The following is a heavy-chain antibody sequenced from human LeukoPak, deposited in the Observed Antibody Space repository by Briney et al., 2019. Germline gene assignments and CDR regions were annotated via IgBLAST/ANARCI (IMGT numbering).Heavy chain of an antibody. D-gene: IGHD1-26*01. V-gene: IGHV3-73*01. CDR3: TRLLSKELSFDY. Sequence: GGSLRLSCAASGFTFSGSAMHWVRQASGKGLEWVGRIRSKANSYATAYAASVKGRFTISRDDSKNTAYLQMNSLKTEDTAVYYCTRLLSKELSFDYWGQGTLVTVSS. CDR1: GFTFSGSA. J-gene: IGHJ4*02. CDR2: IRSKANSYAT.